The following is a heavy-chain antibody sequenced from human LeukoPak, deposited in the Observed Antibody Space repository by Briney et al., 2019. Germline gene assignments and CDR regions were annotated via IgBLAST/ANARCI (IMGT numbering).Heavy chain of an antibody. CDR1: GDSLSSNSAA. V-gene: IGHV6-1*01. Sequence: SQTLSLTCALSGDSLSSNSAACQWFRQSPSRGLEWLGRTDYRSKWYNDYAVSVKSRITISPDTSKNQFSLQLNSVTPEDTAVYYCVREGVYGILGYWAQGTLVTVSS. CDR2: TDYRSKWYN. D-gene: IGHD2/OR15-2a*01. CDR3: VREGVYGILGY. J-gene: IGHJ4*02.